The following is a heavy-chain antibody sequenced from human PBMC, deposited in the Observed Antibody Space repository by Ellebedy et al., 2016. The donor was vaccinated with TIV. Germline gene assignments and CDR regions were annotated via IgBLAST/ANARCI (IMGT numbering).Heavy chain of an antibody. Sequence: GESLKISCAASGFTFSDYYMSWIRQAPGKGLAWVSYISSSGSNRYYPDSVKGRFTISRDNAKNSLYLQMNSLRDEDTAVYYCATSDAFDIWGQGTVVTVSS. CDR2: ISSSGSNR. CDR1: GFTFSDYY. V-gene: IGHV3-11*04. J-gene: IGHJ3*02. CDR3: ATSDAFDI. D-gene: IGHD6-6*01.